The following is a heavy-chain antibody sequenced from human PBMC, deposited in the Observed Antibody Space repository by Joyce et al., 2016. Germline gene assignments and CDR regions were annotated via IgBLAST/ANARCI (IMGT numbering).Heavy chain of an antibody. CDR2: ISDTGSRT. Sequence: EVQLLESGGGLVQPGGSLRLSCAASGFAFSSYAMSWVRQAPGKGLEWVSFISDTGSRTNYADSGKGRFTISRDNSKNTLYLQMNSLRAEDTALYYCAKDFMITFGGIIAPFDYWGQGTLVTVSS. V-gene: IGHV3-23*01. CDR3: AKDFMITFGGIIAPFDY. D-gene: IGHD3-16*02. CDR1: GFAFSSYA. J-gene: IGHJ4*02.